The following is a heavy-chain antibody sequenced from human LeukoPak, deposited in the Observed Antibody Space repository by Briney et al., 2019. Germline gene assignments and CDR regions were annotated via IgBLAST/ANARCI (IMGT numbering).Heavy chain of an antibody. CDR1: GFSLSSYW. CDR3: ARLVTDAFDI. Sequence: GGSLRLSCAASGFSLSSYWMTWVRQAPGKGLVWVANIKQDGGEKNYVDSVKGRFTISRDNAKNSLYLQMNSLRVDDTAVYYCARLVTDAFDIWGQGTMVTVSS. D-gene: IGHD2-21*02. J-gene: IGHJ3*02. CDR2: IKQDGGEK. V-gene: IGHV3-7*01.